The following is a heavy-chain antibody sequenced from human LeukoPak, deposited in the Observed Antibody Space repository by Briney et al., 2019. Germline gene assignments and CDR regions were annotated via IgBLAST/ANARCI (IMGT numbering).Heavy chain of an antibody. V-gene: IGHV3-64*01. CDR3: PRETATGVTSSWYYDC. Sequence: PGGSLRLSCAASGFMFSHSSIHWVRQPPGKGLEYVSAITSDGGGTFYANSVKGRFTISRDNSKDTLSLHMASLTTEDTAVYYCPRETATGVTSSWYYDCWGQGTLVTVSS. J-gene: IGHJ4*02. CDR1: GFMFSHSS. CDR2: ITSDGGGT. D-gene: IGHD6-13*01.